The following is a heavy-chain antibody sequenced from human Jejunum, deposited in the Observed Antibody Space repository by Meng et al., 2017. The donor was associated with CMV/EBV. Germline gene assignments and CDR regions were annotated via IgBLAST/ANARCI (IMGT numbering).Heavy chain of an antibody. D-gene: IGHD1-26*01. CDR1: GYAFNRYG. Sequence: SGYAFNRYGISWVRQAPGQRLEWLGWINPYTGQTNYAENFQGRVTVSTDTPMSIAYMELRSLRFDDTAVYYCARTPIYSGTYYAFDLWGQETLVTVSS. J-gene: IGHJ4*02. CDR3: ARTPIYSGTYYAFDL. CDR2: INPYTGQT. V-gene: IGHV1-18*01.